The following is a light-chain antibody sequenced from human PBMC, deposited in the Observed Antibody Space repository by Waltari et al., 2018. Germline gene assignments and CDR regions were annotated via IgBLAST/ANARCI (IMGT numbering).Light chain of an antibody. CDR3: YSAADNNVGV. V-gene: IGLV3-27*01. CDR1: LLAKKY. J-gene: IGLJ1*01. Sequence: SYALTQPSSVSVSPGQTASITCSGDLLAKKYARWFQQKPGQAPVLVIFKDNERPSGIPERFSGSSSGTSVTLTISGAQVEDEADYYCYSAADNNVGVFGPGTKVTVL. CDR2: KDN.